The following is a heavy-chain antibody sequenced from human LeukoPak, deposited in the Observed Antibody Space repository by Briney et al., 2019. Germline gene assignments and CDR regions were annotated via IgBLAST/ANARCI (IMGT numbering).Heavy chain of an antibody. D-gene: IGHD3-3*01. CDR3: ARVVTIFGVVKRYYYYMDV. CDR1: GYTFTSYG. V-gene: IGHV1-18*01. Sequence: GASVKVPCKASGYTFTSYGISWVRQAPGQGLEWIGWISAYNGNTNYAQKLQGRVTMTTDTSTSTAYMELRSLRSDDTAVYYCARVVTIFGVVKRYYYYMDVWGKGTTVTVSS. CDR2: ISAYNGNT. J-gene: IGHJ6*03.